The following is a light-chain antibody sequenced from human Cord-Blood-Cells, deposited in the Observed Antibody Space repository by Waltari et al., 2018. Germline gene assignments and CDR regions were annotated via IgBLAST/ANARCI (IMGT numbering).Light chain of an antibody. CDR1: SSAVGASNS. CDR3: SSYTSSSTPYV. J-gene: IGLJ1*01. V-gene: IGLV2-14*01. CDR2: EVS. Sequence: QSALTQPASVSGPPRPSLPLYCTGTSSAVGASNSVSWYQQHPGKAPKLMIYEVSNRPSGVSNRFSGSKSGNTASLTISGLQAEDEADYYCSSYTSSSTPYVFGTGTKVTVL.